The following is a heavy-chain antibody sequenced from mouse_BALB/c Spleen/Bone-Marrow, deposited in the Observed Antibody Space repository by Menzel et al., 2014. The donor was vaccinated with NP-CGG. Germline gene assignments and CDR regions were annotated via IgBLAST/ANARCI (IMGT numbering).Heavy chain of an antibody. CDR3: ARGARSAMDY. CDR2: IYPGDGDT. Sequence: QVTLKVCGAELVRPESSVKISCKASGYAFSTYWMIWVKQRPGQGLEWIGQIYPGDGDTNYNGKFKGKATLTADKSSSTAYMQLSSLTSEDPAVYFCARGARSAMDYWGQGTSVTVSP. J-gene: IGHJ4*01. V-gene: IGHV1-80*01. CDR1: GYAFSTYW.